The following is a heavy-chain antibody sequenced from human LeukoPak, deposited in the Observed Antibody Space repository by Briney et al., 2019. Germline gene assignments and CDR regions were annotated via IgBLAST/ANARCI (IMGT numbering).Heavy chain of an antibody. V-gene: IGHV3-23*01. J-gene: IGHJ4*02. Sequence: GGSLRLSCAASGFTFATYGMTWVRQAPGKGLEWVSGIGGSGGITYYADSVKGRFTISRDNSNNTLYLQMNSLRAEDTAVYYCAKDLDPYVDTTMVDYWGQGTLVTVSS. CDR2: IGGSGGIT. D-gene: IGHD5-18*01. CDR1: GFTFATYG. CDR3: AKDLDPYVDTTMVDY.